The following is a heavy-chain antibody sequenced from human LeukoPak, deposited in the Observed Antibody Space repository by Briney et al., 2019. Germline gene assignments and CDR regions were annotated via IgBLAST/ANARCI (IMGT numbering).Heavy chain of an antibody. CDR2: IIPILGIA. Sequence: ASVKVSCKASGGTFSSYAISWVRQAPGQGLEWMGRIIPILGIANYAQKFQGRVTITAGKSTSTAYMELSSLRSEDTAVYYCARDPNYYDSSGPHGWGQGTLVTVSS. D-gene: IGHD3-22*01. CDR3: ARDPNYYDSSGPHG. CDR1: GGTFSSYA. J-gene: IGHJ4*02. V-gene: IGHV1-69*04.